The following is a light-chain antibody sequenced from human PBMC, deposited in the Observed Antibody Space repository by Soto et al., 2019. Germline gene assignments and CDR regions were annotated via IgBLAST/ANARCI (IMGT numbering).Light chain of an antibody. Sequence: QSVLTQPPSASGSPGQSVTISCTGTSSDVGGYNYVSWYQQHPGKAPKLMIYEVSKRPSGVPDRFSGSKSGNTASLTVSGLQAEDEADYYCSSYAGSNTVVFGGGTTVTVL. CDR3: SSYAGSNTVV. V-gene: IGLV2-8*01. CDR2: EVS. CDR1: SSDVGGYNY. J-gene: IGLJ2*01.